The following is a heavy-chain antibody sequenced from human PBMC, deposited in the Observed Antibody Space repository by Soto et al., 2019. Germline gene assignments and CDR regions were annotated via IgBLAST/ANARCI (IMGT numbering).Heavy chain of an antibody. D-gene: IGHD1-26*01. V-gene: IGHV3-30*03. CDR1: GFTFSSYG. CDR3: ARAVGPFDY. Sequence: PGGSLRLSCAASGFTFSSYGMHWVRQAPGKGLEWVAVLSYDGSKKYYTDSVKGRFTISRDNSKNTLYLEMNSLRVEDTAVYYCARAVGPFDYWGQGTLVTVSS. CDR2: LSYDGSKK. J-gene: IGHJ4*02.